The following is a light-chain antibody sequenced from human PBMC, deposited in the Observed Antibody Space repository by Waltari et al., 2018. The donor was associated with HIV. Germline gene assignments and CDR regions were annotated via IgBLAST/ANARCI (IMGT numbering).Light chain of an antibody. CDR1: SSNVGSDAL. CDR2: EVT. V-gene: IGLV2-23*02. J-gene: IGLJ1*01. Sequence: QSALTQPASVSGSPGQSLTLSLTGTSSNVGSDALVSWYQQHPGEAPKLIIYEVTKRPSGVSNRFSGSKSGNTASLTISGLQAEDEADYYCCSCPRSGIRYVFGTGTKVTVL. CDR3: CSCPRSGIRYV.